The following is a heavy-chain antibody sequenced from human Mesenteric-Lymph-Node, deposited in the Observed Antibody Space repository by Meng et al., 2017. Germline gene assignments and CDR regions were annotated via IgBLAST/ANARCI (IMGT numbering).Heavy chain of an antibody. CDR2: IDPDGSDP. Sequence: ELQLVGLGGGLAPPGGSLSLSCTSFGFSFTDHWLPWVRQVPGKGPVWVSRIDPDGSDPTYADSVKGRFSISRDNAKNTVYLQMNSLRAEDSALYYCTNDRLNHWGQGALVTVSS. CDR1: GFSFTDHW. V-gene: IGHV3-74*03. CDR3: TNDRLNH. D-gene: IGHD1-1*01. J-gene: IGHJ1*01.